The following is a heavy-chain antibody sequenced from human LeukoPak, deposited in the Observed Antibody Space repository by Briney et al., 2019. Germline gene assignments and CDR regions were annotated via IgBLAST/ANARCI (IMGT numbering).Heavy chain of an antibody. CDR3: ARDLLTVPRAFDI. V-gene: IGHV3-23*01. Sequence: PGGSLRLSCAASGFTFSNYAMNWVRQAPGKGLEWVSAISGSGGGTYYADSVKGRFTISRDNSKNTLYLQMNSLRAEDTAVYYCARDLLTVPRAFDIWGQGTMVTLSS. CDR1: GFTFSNYA. J-gene: IGHJ3*02. CDR2: ISGSGGGT. D-gene: IGHD4-17*01.